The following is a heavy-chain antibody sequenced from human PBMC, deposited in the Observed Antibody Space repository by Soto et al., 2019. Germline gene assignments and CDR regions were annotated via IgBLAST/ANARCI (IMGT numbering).Heavy chain of an antibody. CDR1: RGSTSSYY. Sequence: SDTLSLTCSVSRGSTSSYYWSSTGPPPGKGLEWIAYIYYSGTSYNPSLKSRVPISLDTSKNQFSLKLSSVTAADTAVYYCARTYDGSGPNSGGYSFDIWGQGTMVT. CDR3: ARTYDGSGPNSGGYSFDI. CDR2: IYYSGT. V-gene: IGHV4-59*01. J-gene: IGHJ3*02. D-gene: IGHD3-22*01.